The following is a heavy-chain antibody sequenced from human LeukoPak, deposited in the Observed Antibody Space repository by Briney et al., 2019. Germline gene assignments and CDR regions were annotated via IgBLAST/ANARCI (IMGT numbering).Heavy chain of an antibody. D-gene: IGHD5-12*01. Sequence: SETLSLTCRVSGDSISSYYWSWIRQPPGKGLEWIGYIYYSGSTNYNPSLKSRVTISVDTSKNQFSLKLTSVTAADTAVYYCARATGGYDYDYWGQGTLVTVSS. J-gene: IGHJ4*02. CDR2: IYYSGST. V-gene: IGHV4-59*01. CDR1: GDSISSYY. CDR3: ARATGGYDYDY.